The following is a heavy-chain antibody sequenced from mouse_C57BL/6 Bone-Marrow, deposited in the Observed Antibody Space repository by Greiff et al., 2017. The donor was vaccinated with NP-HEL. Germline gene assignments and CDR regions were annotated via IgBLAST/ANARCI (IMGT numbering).Heavy chain of an antibody. CDR3: AKTPLIYYYGSRPFDY. J-gene: IGHJ2*01. Sequence: QVQLQQPGAELVKPGASVKMSCKASGYTFTSYWITWVKQRPGQGLEWIGDIYPGSGSTNYNEKFKSKATLTVDPSSSTAYMQLSSLTSEDSAVYYCAKTPLIYYYGSRPFDYWGQGTTLTVSS. CDR1: GYTFTSYW. CDR2: IYPGSGST. D-gene: IGHD1-1*01. V-gene: IGHV1-55*01.